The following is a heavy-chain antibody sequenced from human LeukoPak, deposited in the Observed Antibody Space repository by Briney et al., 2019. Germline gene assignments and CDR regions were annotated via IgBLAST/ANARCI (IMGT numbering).Heavy chain of an antibody. CDR1: GGSLSCYH. CDR3: AREGRYRRAHSY. CDR2: INHSGST. J-gene: IGHJ4*02. D-gene: IGHD3-16*02. Sequence: PTETLPLTCSVHGGSLSCYHWSWIRQPPGKGLERNGEINHSGSTNYNVSLKSRDTISEDTSNNQLSLKLSSVTAADTAVYYCAREGRYRRAHSYWGQGTLVTVSS. V-gene: IGHV4-34*01.